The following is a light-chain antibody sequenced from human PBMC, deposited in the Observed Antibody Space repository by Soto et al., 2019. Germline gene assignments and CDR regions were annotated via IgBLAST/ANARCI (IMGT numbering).Light chain of an antibody. V-gene: IGKV1D-13*01. Sequence: ANQLTQSPSSLSASVGDRVTITCRASQASSSALAWYQQKPGKPPKLLIYDASPLQSGVPSRFSGTASGTDFTLTINSRQPEDFATYYCQQFNNWPVTFGPGTKVDIK. J-gene: IGKJ3*01. CDR3: QQFNNWPVT. CDR1: QASSSA. CDR2: DAS.